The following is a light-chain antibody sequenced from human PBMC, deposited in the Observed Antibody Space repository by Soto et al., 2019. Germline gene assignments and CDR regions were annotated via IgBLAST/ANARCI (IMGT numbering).Light chain of an antibody. V-gene: IGLV2-14*01. CDR2: DVS. Sequence: QSALTQPASVSGSPGQSITISCTGTSSDVGGYNYVSWYQQHPGKAPKLMIYDVSNRPSGVSNRFSGSKSGNTASLTISGPQAEDEADYYGSSYTSSNTYVFGTGTKVTVL. CDR1: SSDVGGYNY. J-gene: IGLJ1*01. CDR3: SSYTSSNTYV.